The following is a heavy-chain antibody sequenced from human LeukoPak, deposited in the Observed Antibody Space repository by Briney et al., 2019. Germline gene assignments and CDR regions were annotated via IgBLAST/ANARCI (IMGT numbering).Heavy chain of an antibody. Sequence: KTSETLSLTCTVSGGSISSSSYYWGWIRQPPGKGLEWIGSIYYSGSTYYNPSLKSRVTISVDTSKNQFSLKLSSVTAADTAVYYCVRAYMSSWYFNWFDPWGQGTLVTVSS. D-gene: IGHD6-13*01. V-gene: IGHV4-39*01. J-gene: IGHJ5*02. CDR3: VRAYMSSWYFNWFDP. CDR2: IYYSGST. CDR1: GGSISSSSYY.